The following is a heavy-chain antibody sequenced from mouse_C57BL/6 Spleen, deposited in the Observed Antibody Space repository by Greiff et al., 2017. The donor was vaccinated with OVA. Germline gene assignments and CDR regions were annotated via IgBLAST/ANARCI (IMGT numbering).Heavy chain of an antibody. J-gene: IGHJ1*03. Sequence: VKLQQPGAELVMPGASVKLSCKASGYTFTSYWMHWVKQRPGQGLEWIGEIDPSDSYTNYNQKFKGKSTLTVDKSSSTAYMQLSSLTSEDSAVYYCARWHYGSSYDLYFDVWGTGTTVTVSS. D-gene: IGHD1-1*01. CDR3: ARWHYGSSYDLYFDV. CDR1: GYTFTSYW. V-gene: IGHV1-69*01. CDR2: IDPSDSYT.